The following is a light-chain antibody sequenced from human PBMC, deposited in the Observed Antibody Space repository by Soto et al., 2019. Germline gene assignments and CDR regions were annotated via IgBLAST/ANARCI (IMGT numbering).Light chain of an antibody. CDR2: GNI. V-gene: IGLV1-40*01. CDR3: QSDDRSLRGLV. Sequence: QSVLTQPPSVSGAPGQRVTISCTGSSSNIGAGYDVHWYQQLPGTAPKLLIYGNINRPSGVPDRFSGSKSGTSASLAITGLQAEDEADYYCQSDDRSLRGLVFGGGTKLTVL. CDR1: SSNIGAGYD. J-gene: IGLJ2*01.